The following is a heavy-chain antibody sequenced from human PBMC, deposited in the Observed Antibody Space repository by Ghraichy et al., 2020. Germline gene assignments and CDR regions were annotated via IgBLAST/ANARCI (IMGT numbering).Heavy chain of an antibody. CDR3: ARETWGTLNY. J-gene: IGHJ4*02. Sequence: SETLSLTCTVSGGSINNYYRSWIRKPAGKGLEWIGRIFTSGSSNYNRSLKSRVTMSVDTSQNQFSLNLTSVTAAYTAVYYCARETWGTLNYWGQGILVTVSS. CDR1: GGSINNYY. D-gene: IGHD1-26*01. CDR2: IFTSGSS. V-gene: IGHV4-4*07.